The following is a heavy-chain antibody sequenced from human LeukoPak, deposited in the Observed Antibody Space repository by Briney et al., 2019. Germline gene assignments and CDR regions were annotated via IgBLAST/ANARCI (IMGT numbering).Heavy chain of an antibody. Sequence: ASVKVSRKASGYTFTGYYMHWVRQAPGQGLEWMGWINPNSGGTNYAQKFQGRVTMTRDTSISTAYMELSRLRSDDTAVYYCAINQDIVATIEGEYWGQGNLVTGSS. CDR1: GYTFTGYY. V-gene: IGHV1-2*02. CDR2: INPNSGGT. D-gene: IGHD5-12*01. CDR3: AINQDIVATIEGEY. J-gene: IGHJ4*02.